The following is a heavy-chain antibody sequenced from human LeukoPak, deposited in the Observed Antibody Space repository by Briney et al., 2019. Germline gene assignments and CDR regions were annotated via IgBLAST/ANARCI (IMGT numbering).Heavy chain of an antibody. D-gene: IGHD2/OR15-2a*01. CDR1: GFTLSHFG. CDR3: ARDADTTAFYWYFDL. V-gene: IGHV3-33*01. J-gene: IGHJ2*01. CDR2: MWSDGTKT. Sequence: PGGFLRLSCTASGFTLSHFGMHWVRQAPGKGLELVALMWSDGTKTSYADSVKGRFTISGDISRNTLYLQMNSLRAEDTALYYCARDADTTAFYWYFDLWGRGTLVTVSS.